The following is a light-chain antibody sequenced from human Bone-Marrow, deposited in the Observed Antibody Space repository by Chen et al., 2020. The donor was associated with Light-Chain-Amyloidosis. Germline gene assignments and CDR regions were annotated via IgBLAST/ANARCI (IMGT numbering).Light chain of an antibody. J-gene: IGLJ3*02. V-gene: IGLV3-21*02. CDR1: NIGSTI. Sequence: SYVLTQTSSVSVAPGQTATIACGGNNIGSTIVHWYQQTPGQARLLGVYDDSDRPSGIPERWSGSNSGNTATLTISRVEAGDEADYYCQVWDRSSDRPVFGGGTKLTVL. CDR3: QVWDRSSDRPV. CDR2: DDS.